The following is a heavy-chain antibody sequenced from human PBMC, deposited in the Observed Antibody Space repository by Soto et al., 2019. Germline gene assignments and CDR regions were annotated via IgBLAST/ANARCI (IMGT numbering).Heavy chain of an antibody. CDR3: ARDQGNIVVVPAATHMGYGMDV. D-gene: IGHD2-2*01. V-gene: IGHV3-33*01. Sequence: GGSLRLSCAASGVTFISYGMHWVRQATGKGLEWVAVIWYDGSNKYYADSVKGRFTISRDNSKNTLYLQMNSLRAEDTAVYYCARDQGNIVVVPAATHMGYGMDVWGQGTTVTVSS. J-gene: IGHJ6*02. CDR1: GVTFISYG. CDR2: IWYDGSNK.